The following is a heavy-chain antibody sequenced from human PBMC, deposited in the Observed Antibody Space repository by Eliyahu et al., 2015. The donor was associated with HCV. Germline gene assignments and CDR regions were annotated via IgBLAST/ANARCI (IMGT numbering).Heavy chain of an antibody. CDR1: GGSIXSGDYY. CDR2: IYYSGGT. J-gene: IGHJ4*02. Sequence: QVQLQESGPGLVKPSQTLSLTCTVSGGSIXSGDYYWSWIRQPPGKGLEWIGYIYYSGGTYYNPSLKSRVTISVDTSKNQFSLKLSSVTAADTAVYYCARAGVTMVRGADYWGQGTLVTVSS. CDR3: ARAGVTMVRGADY. V-gene: IGHV4-30-4*01. D-gene: IGHD3-10*01.